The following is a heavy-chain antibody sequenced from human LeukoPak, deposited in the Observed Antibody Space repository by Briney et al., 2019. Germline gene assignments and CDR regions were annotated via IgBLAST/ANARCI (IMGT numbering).Heavy chain of an antibody. CDR2: IGVAANT. D-gene: IGHD1-26*01. V-gene: IGHV3-13*01. CDR3: AKLGVRSFGP. J-gene: IGHJ5*02. Sequence: GGSLRLSCAASGFTFSSYDMHWVRQATGKGLEWVSAIGVAANTFYSGSVKGRFTISRDNSKNTLYLQMNSLRAEDTAVYNCAKLGVRSFGPWGQGTLVTVSS. CDR1: GFTFSSYD.